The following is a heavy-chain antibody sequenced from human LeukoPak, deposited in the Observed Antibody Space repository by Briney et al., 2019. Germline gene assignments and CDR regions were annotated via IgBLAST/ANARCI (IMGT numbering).Heavy chain of an antibody. J-gene: IGHJ3*02. Sequence: SETLSLTCTVSGGSISSYYWSWIRQPPGKGLEWIGYIYYSGSTNYNLSLKSRVTISVDTSKNQFSLKLSSVTAADTAVYYCARHFVEDAFDIWGQGTMVTVSS. CDR2: IYYSGST. CDR1: GGSISSYY. V-gene: IGHV4-59*08. D-gene: IGHD3-16*02. CDR3: ARHFVEDAFDI.